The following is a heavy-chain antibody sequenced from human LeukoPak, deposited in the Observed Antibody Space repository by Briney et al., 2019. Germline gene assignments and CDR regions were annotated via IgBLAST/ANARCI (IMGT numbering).Heavy chain of an antibody. V-gene: IGHV3-33*01. Sequence: GGSLRLSCAASGFTFSSYGMHWVRQAPGKGLEWVAVIWYDGSNKYYADSVKGRFTISRDNSKNTLYLQMNSLRAEDTAVYYCARGGSYRLGYYGMDVWGQGTTVTVSS. CDR2: IWYDGSNK. CDR1: GFTFSSYG. D-gene: IGHD3-16*02. CDR3: ARGGSYRLGYYGMDV. J-gene: IGHJ6*02.